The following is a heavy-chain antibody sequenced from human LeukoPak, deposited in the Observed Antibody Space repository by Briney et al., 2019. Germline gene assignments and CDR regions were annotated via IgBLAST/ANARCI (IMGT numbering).Heavy chain of an antibody. CDR3: ARNYVTATLVDFDY. D-gene: IGHD2-21*02. V-gene: IGHV1-2*06. CDR1: GYTFTGYY. Sequence: ASVKVSCKASGYTFTGYYMHWVRQAPGLGLEWMGRINPNSGGTNYAQKFQGRVTMTRDTSISTAYMELSRLRSDDTAVYYCARNYVTATLVDFDYWGQGTLVTVSS. J-gene: IGHJ4*02. CDR2: INPNSGGT.